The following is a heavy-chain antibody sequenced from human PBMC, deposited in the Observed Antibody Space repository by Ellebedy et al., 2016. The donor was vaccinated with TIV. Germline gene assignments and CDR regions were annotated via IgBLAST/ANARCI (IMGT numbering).Heavy chain of an antibody. D-gene: IGHD6-6*01. V-gene: IGHV1-2*02. Sequence: AASVKVSCKTSGYTFTAFHIHWVRQAPGQGLEWMGWVSPNSGDTNYAQTFQGRVTLTRDTSTRTVYMEMSSLRSDDTAVYYCAAFPFGSSSSAFWGQGTLVTVSS. CDR3: AAFPFGSSSSAF. CDR2: VSPNSGDT. CDR1: GYTFTAFH. J-gene: IGHJ4*02.